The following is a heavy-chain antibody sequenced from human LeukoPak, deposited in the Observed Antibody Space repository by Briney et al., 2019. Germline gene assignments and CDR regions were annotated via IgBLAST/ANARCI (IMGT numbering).Heavy chain of an antibody. Sequence: GGSLRLSCAASGFTFSSYAMSWVRQATGKGLEWVSAISGSGGSTYYADSVKGRFTISRDNSKNTLYLQMNSLRAEDTAVYYCAKGPGSGAYYYYYYMDVWGKGTTVTVSS. V-gene: IGHV3-23*01. CDR1: GFTFSSYA. D-gene: IGHD2-15*01. J-gene: IGHJ6*03. CDR3: AKGPGSGAYYYYYYMDV. CDR2: ISGSGGST.